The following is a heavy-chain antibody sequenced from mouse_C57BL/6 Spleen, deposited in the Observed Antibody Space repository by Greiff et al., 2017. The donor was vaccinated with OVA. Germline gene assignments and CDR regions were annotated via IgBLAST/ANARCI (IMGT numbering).Heavy chain of an antibody. CDR2: IHPNSGST. CDR3: ARTGWDRDYFDY. V-gene: IGHV1-64*01. CDR1: GYTFTSYW. D-gene: IGHD3-3*01. Sequence: QVQLQQPGAELVKPGASVKLSCKASGYTFTSYWMHWVKQRPGQGLEWIGMIHPNSGSTNYNEKFKSKATLTVDKSSSTAYMQLSSLTSEDSAVYYCARTGWDRDYFDYWGQGTTLTVSS. J-gene: IGHJ2*01.